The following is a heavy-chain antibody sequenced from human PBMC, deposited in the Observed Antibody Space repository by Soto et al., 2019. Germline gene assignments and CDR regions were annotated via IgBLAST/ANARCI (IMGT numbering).Heavy chain of an antibody. D-gene: IGHD3-16*01. CDR2: IIPLFNVA. J-gene: IGHJ3*02. CDR1: GGTFSNFA. V-gene: IGHV1-69*01. CDR3: AASVRDGLGSAYKDTEGLDI. Sequence: QVQLVQSGPEVKKPGSSVKVSCEASGGTFSNFAVNWVRQAPGQGLEWVGGIIPLFNVAKYAQKFEGRVTIVADDSTSTAYMDLSSLRAVDTAVYYCAASVRDGLGSAYKDTEGLDIWGPGTMVTGSS.